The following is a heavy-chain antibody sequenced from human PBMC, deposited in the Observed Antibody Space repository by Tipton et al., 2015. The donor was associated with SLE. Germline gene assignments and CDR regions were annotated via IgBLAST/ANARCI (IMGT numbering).Heavy chain of an antibody. V-gene: IGHV3-20*04. D-gene: IGHD6-13*01. CDR1: GFMFDDYG. CDR2: INWNGGST. Sequence: SLRLSCAASGFMFDDYGMSWVRQAPGKGLEWVSGINWNGGSTGYADSVKGRFTISRDNAKNSLYLQMNSLRAEDTALYYCARDRSSSSWSPFDYWGQGTLVTVSS. J-gene: IGHJ4*02. CDR3: ARDRSSSSWSPFDY.